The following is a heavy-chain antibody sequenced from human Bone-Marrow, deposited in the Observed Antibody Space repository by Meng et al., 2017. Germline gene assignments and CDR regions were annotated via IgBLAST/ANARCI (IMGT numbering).Heavy chain of an antibody. J-gene: IGHJ6*02. D-gene: IGHD6-25*01. CDR3: ARESIRRLYYGMDV. CDR2: ISSSGSTI. V-gene: IGHV3-48*03. Sequence: GGSLRLSCAASGFTFSSYEMNWVRQAPGKGLEWVSYISSSGSTIYYADSVKGRFTISRDNAKNSLYLQMNSLRAEDTAVYYCARESIRRLYYGMDVWGQGTMVTVSS. CDR1: GFTFSSYE.